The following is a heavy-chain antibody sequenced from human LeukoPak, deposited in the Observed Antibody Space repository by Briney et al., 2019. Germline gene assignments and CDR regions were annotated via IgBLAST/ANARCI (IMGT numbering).Heavy chain of an antibody. CDR1: GGTFSSYA. CDR3: ARETPCSGGSCYSSYYYGMDV. J-gene: IGHJ6*02. CDR2: IIPIFGIA. Sequence: ASVKVSCKASGGTFSSYAISWVRQAPGQGLEWMGRIIPIFGIANYAQKFQGRVTITADKSTSTACMELSSLRSEDTAVYYCARETPCSGGSCYSSYYYGMDVWGQGTTVTVSS. V-gene: IGHV1-69*04. D-gene: IGHD2-15*01.